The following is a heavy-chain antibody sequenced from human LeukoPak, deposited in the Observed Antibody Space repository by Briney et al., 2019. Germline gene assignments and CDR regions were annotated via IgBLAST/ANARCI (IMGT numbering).Heavy chain of an antibody. D-gene: IGHD5-12*01. CDR2: ISYDGSNK. V-gene: IGHV3-30*18. CDR3: AKVQRGYSGYDH. Sequence: GGSLRLSCAAPGFTFSSYGMHWVRQAPGKGLEWVAVISYDGSNKYYADSVKGRFTISRDNSKNTLYLQMNSLRAEDTAVYYCAKVQRGYSGYDHWGQGTLVTVSS. CDR1: GFTFSSYG. J-gene: IGHJ4*02.